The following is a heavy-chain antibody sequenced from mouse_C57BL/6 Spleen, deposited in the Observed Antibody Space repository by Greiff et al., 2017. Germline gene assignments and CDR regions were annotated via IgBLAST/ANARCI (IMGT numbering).Heavy chain of an antibody. CDR3: ARAEYDGAWFAY. J-gene: IGHJ3*01. V-gene: IGHV1-26*01. CDR2: INPNNGGT. Sequence: VQLQQSGPELVQPEASVKISCKSSGYTFTDYYMNWVKKSHGKSLEWIGDINPNNGGTSYNQKFKGKATLTVDQSSSTAYMELRSLTSEDSAVYYCARAEYDGAWFAYWGQGTLVTVSA. D-gene: IGHD2-14*01. CDR1: GYTFTDYY.